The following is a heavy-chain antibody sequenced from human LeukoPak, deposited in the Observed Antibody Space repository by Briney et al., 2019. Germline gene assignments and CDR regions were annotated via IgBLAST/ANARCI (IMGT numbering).Heavy chain of an antibody. CDR1: GYSIGSGYD. V-gene: IGHV4-38-2*02. D-gene: IGHD5-18*01. Sequence: SETLSLTCSVSGYSIGSGYDWAWIRQAPGKGLEWIGSINYSGRTYYNPSLKSRVTISVDTSKNQFSLKLSSVTAADTAVYYCARDVDTSYANFDYWGQGTLVTVSS. J-gene: IGHJ4*02. CDR3: ARDVDTSYANFDY. CDR2: INYSGRT.